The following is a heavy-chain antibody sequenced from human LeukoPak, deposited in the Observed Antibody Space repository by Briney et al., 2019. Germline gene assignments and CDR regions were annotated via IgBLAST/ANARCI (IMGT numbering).Heavy chain of an antibody. V-gene: IGHV3-48*03. CDR2: ISSSGSII. D-gene: IGHD3-10*01. CDR1: GFTFSSYE. J-gene: IGHJ6*03. Sequence: GGSLRLSCAASGFTFSSYEMNWVRQAPGKGLEWVSYISSSGSIIYYADSVKGRFTISRDNAKNSLYLQMNSLRAEDTAVYYCARVGWFGENLFYYYYMDVWGKGTTVTVSS. CDR3: ARVGWFGENLFYYYYMDV.